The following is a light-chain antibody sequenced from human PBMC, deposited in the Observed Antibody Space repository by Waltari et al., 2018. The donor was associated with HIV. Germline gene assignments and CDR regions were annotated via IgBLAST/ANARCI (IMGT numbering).Light chain of an antibody. Sequence: EIVLTQSPGTLSSSLVERATLPCRASQSVSSSYLAWYQHKPGQAPRLLIYGASSRATGIPDRFSGSGSVTDFTLTISRLEPEDFAVYYCQQYGSSPEYTFGQGTKLEIK. CDR2: GAS. CDR3: QQYGSSPEYT. J-gene: IGKJ2*01. CDR1: QSVSSSY. V-gene: IGKV3-20*01.